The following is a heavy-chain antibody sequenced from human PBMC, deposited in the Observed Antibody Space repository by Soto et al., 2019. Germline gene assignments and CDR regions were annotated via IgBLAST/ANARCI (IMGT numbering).Heavy chain of an antibody. CDR3: VIRTDCTNGVCSRGNWFDP. D-gene: IGHD2-8*01. CDR1: GYSFISYW. Sequence: PGESLKISCKGSGYSFISYWIGWVRQMPGKGLEWMGIIYPGDSDTRYSPSFQGQVTISADKSISTAYLQWSSPKASDTAMYYCVIRTDCTNGVCSRGNWFDPWGQGTLVTVSS. CDR2: IYPGDSDT. J-gene: IGHJ5*02. V-gene: IGHV5-51*01.